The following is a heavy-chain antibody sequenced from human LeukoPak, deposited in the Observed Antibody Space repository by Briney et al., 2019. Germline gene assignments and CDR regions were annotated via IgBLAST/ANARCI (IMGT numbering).Heavy chain of an antibody. J-gene: IGHJ3*02. D-gene: IGHD3-9*01. V-gene: IGHV3-21*01. CDR1: GFTFSSYS. CDR3: ARGGDTIFRI. CDR2: ISSSSSYM. Sequence: GGSLRLSCAASGFTFSSYSMNWVRQAPGKGLEWVSSISSSSSYMYYADSVKGRFTISRDNAKNSLYLQMNSLRAEDTAVYYCARGGDTIFRIWGQGTMVTVSS.